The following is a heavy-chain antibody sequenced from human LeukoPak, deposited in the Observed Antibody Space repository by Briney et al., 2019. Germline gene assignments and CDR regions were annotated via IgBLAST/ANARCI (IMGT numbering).Heavy chain of an antibody. CDR3: ARDGRRVCDY. CDR1: GFTFSSYA. Sequence: GGSLRLSCAASGFTFSSYAIHWVRQAPGKGLEWVAIISYDGSTKYYADSVKGRFTISRDNSKNTLYLQMNSLRAEDTAVYYCARDGRRVCDYWGQGTLVTVSS. V-gene: IGHV3-30*04. D-gene: IGHD5-24*01. CDR2: ISYDGSTK. J-gene: IGHJ4*02.